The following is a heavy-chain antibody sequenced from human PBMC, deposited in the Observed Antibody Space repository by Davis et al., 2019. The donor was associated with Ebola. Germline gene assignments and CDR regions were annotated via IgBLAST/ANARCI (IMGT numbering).Heavy chain of an antibody. Sequence: PSETLSLTCTVSGGSISSGDYYWSWIRQPPGKGLEWIGYIYYSGSTYYNPSLKSRVTISVDTSKNQFFLKLNSVTAADTAVYYCARPLVGAEYYYYYGMDVWGQGTTVTVSS. V-gene: IGHV4-30-4*01. CDR2: IYYSGST. CDR3: ARPLVGAEYYYYYGMDV. J-gene: IGHJ6*02. CDR1: GGSISSGDYY. D-gene: IGHD1-14*01.